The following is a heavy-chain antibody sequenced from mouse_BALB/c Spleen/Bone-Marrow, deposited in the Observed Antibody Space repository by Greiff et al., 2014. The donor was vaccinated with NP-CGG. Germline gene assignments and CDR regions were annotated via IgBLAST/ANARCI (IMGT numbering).Heavy chain of an antibody. Sequence: EVQLQQSGAELVKPGASVKLSCTASGFNIKDTYMHWVKQRPEQGLEWIGRIDPANGNTKYDPKFQGKATITADTSSNTAYLQLGSLTSEDTAVYYCANYYYGSSLFAYWGQGTLVTVSA. J-gene: IGHJ3*01. CDR3: ANYYYGSSLFAY. V-gene: IGHV14-3*02. CDR2: IDPANGNT. CDR1: GFNIKDTY. D-gene: IGHD1-1*01.